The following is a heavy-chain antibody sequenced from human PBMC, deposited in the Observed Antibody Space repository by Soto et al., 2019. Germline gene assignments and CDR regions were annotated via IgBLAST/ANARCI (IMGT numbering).Heavy chain of an antibody. CDR2: IIPIFGTA. CDR1: GGTFSSYA. D-gene: IGHD3-10*01. Sequence: QVQLVQSGAEVKKPGSSVKVSCKASGGTFSSYAISWVRQAPGQGLEWMGGIIPIFGTANYAQKFQGRVTMTADGSTSIAYMQLSCLRSEVTTVYHYARARATTMVLDYWGQGTLVTVSS. J-gene: IGHJ4*02. V-gene: IGHV1-69*12. CDR3: ARARATTMVLDY.